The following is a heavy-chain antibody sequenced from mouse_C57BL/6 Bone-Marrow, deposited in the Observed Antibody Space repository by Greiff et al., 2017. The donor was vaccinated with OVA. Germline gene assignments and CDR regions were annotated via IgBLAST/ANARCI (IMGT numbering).Heavy chain of an antibody. Sequence: QVQLKQSGAELVKPGASVKMSCKASGYTFTSYWITWVKQRPGQGLEWIGDIYPGSGSTNYNEKFKSKATLTVDTSSSTAYMQLSSLTSEDSAVYYCANGDSPLFAYWGQGTLVTVSA. D-gene: IGHD2-12*01. CDR1: GYTFTSYW. J-gene: IGHJ3*01. CDR3: ANGDSPLFAY. V-gene: IGHV1-55*01. CDR2: IYPGSGST.